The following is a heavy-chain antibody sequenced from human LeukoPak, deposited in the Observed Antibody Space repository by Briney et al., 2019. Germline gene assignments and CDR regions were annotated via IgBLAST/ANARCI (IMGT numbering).Heavy chain of an antibody. D-gene: IGHD7-27*01. CDR3: ATHELGDSRDY. V-gene: IGHV3-30*03. Sequence: GRSLRLSCAASGFTLSNSAMHWVRQAPGKGLEWAAVISHDGSNKYYADSVKGRFTISRDDSKNTLYLQMNSLRAEDTAVYYCATHELGDSRDYWGQGTLVTVSS. J-gene: IGHJ4*02. CDR2: ISHDGSNK. CDR1: GFTLSNSA.